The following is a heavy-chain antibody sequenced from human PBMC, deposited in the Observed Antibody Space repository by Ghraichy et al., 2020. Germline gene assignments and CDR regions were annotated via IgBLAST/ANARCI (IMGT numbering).Heavy chain of an antibody. CDR3: ARGGFPGTTPYTMDV. Sequence: SETLSLTCTVSGGSISSSSYYWRWIRQPPGKGLEWIGEINHSGSTNYNPSLKSRLTISVDTSKNQFSLKLNSVTAADTAVYYCARGGFPGTTPYTMDVWGQGTTVTVSS. J-gene: IGHJ6*02. CDR1: GGSISSSSYY. D-gene: IGHD1-1*01. CDR2: INHSGST. V-gene: IGHV4-39*07.